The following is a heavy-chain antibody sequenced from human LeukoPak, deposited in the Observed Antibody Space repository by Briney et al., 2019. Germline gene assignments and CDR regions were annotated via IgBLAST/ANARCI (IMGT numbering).Heavy chain of an antibody. V-gene: IGHV1-2*02. CDR3: ATDTIFGVVYYYGMDV. Sequence: ASVKVSCKASGYTFTGYYMHWVRQAPGQGLEWMGWINPSSGGTNYAQKFQGRVTMTRDTSISTAYMELSRLRSDDTAVYYCATDTIFGVVYYYGMDVWGQGTTVTVSS. CDR2: INPSSGGT. CDR1: GYTFTGYY. J-gene: IGHJ6*02. D-gene: IGHD3-3*01.